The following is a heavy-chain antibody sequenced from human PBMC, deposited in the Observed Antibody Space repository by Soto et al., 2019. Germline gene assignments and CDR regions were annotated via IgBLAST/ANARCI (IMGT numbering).Heavy chain of an antibody. CDR1: GYVFISYG. CDR3: ARDQRYYGSGSYYSDN. Sequence: QVQLVQSGPEVKKPGASVKVSCKTSGYVFISYGISWVRQAPGHGLEGVGWISAYTGKADYAQKFQGRVTMTTETSTSTAFLELWSLRSDDTAVYYCARDQRYYGSGSYYSDNWGQGTLVTVSS. V-gene: IGHV1-18*04. CDR2: ISAYTGKA. D-gene: IGHD3-10*01. J-gene: IGHJ4*02.